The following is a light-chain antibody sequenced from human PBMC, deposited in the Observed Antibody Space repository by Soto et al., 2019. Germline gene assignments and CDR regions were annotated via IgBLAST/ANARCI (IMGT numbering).Light chain of an antibody. CDR3: SSYTNINTRACV. Sequence: QSALTQPASVSGSPGQSITISCTGTSGDIGSYNRVSWYQQHPGKDPKHIIYEVTDRPSAVSNRFSGSKSSNTASLTISGLQAEDEAEYYCSSYTNINTRACVFGTGTKLTVL. CDR2: EVT. CDR1: SGDIGSYNR. J-gene: IGLJ1*01. V-gene: IGLV2-14*01.